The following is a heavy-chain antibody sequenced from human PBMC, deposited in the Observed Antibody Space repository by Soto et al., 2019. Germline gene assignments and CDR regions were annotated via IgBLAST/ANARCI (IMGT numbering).Heavy chain of an antibody. CDR1: GGTFSSYA. Sequence: SVKVSCKASGGTFSSYAISWVRQAPGQGLEWMGGIIPIFGTANYAQKFQGRVTITADESTSTAYMELSSLRSEDTAVYYCAMGAVAGAGGMVGYYYYGMDVWGQGTTVTVSS. V-gene: IGHV1-69*13. CDR2: IIPIFGTA. J-gene: IGHJ6*02. CDR3: AMGAVAGAGGMVGYYYYGMDV. D-gene: IGHD6-19*01.